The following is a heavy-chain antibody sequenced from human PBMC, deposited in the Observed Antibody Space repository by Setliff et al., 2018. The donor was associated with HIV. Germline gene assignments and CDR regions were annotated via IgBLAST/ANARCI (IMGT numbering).Heavy chain of an antibody. CDR2: ISGSGGST. Sequence: GGSLRLSCAASGFTFSSYAMSWVRQAPGRGLGWVSAISGSGGSTYYADSVKGRFTISRDTSKNTLYLQMNSLRAEDTAVYYCAKDRRYYYGSGSYAAETWGQGTLVTVSS. CDR3: AKDRRYYYGSGSYAAET. J-gene: IGHJ5*02. D-gene: IGHD3-10*01. CDR1: GFTFSSYA. V-gene: IGHV3-23*01.